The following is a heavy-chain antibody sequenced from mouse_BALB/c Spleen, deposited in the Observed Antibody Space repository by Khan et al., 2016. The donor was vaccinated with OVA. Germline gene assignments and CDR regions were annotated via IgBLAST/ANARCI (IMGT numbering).Heavy chain of an antibody. Sequence: QVQLKESGPGLVAPSQSLSITCTVSGFSLTSYGVHWVRQPPGKGLEWLGVIWAGGSTNYNSALMSRLSISKDNSKSQVVLKMNSLQTDDTAMYYGARLYDPYYAMDYWGQGTSVTVSS. V-gene: IGHV2-9*02. CDR3: ARLYDPYYAMDY. D-gene: IGHD2-3*01. J-gene: IGHJ4*01. CDR1: GFSLTSYG. CDR2: IWAGGST.